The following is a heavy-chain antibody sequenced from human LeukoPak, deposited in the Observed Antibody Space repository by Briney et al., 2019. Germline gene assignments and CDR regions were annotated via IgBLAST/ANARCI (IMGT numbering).Heavy chain of an antibody. V-gene: IGHV4-59*01. CDR1: GGSISSYY. J-gene: IGHJ5*02. Sequence: PSETLSLTCTVSGGSISSYYWSWIRQPPGKGLEWIGYIYYSGSTNYSPSLKSRVTISVDTSKNQFSLKLSSVTAADTAVYYCARRGGSGWSVYNWFDPWGQGTLVTVSS. D-gene: IGHD6-19*01. CDR2: IYYSGST. CDR3: ARRGGSGWSVYNWFDP.